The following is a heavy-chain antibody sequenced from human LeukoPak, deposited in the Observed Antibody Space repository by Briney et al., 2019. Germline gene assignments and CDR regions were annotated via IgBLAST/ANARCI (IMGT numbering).Heavy chain of an antibody. CDR2: ISGDATRI. J-gene: IGHJ2*01. D-gene: IGHD6-6*01. CDR3: ARDARRHRYFDL. V-gene: IGHV3-74*03. CDR1: GFTFSDFW. Sequence: GGSLRLSCVASGFTFSDFWMHWFRQVPGKGLMWLACISGDATRITYADSVEGRFTIPRDTAKKTLYLQMTHLKVDDTAMYFCARDARRHRYFDLWGRGTLVTVTS.